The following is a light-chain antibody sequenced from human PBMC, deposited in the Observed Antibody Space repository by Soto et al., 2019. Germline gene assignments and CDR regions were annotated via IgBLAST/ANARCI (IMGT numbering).Light chain of an antibody. V-gene: IGKV2-28*01. CDR2: LGS. J-gene: IGKJ5*01. Sequence: DIVMTQSPLSLPVTPGEPASISCRSSQSLVHSNGYNYLDWYLQKPGQSPQLLIYLGSNRASGVPDRFSGSGSGTDFTLKISGVEAEDVGVYYCMQALQTPTFGQGTRLEIK. CDR3: MQALQTPT. CDR1: QSLVHSNGYNY.